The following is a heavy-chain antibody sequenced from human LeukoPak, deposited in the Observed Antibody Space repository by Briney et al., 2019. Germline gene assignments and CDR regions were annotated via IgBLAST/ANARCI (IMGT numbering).Heavy chain of an antibody. CDR2: IRRESGTI. Sequence: GRSLRLSCAASGFTFGDYAMHWVRQAPGTGLEWVSGIRRESGTIGYADSVKGRFTISRDNARNSLYLQMNSLRAEDTALYHCVKDFGETTAAIAFWGQGTLVTVSS. V-gene: IGHV3-9*01. CDR3: VKDFGETTAAIAF. J-gene: IGHJ4*02. CDR1: GFTFGDYA. D-gene: IGHD2-2*01.